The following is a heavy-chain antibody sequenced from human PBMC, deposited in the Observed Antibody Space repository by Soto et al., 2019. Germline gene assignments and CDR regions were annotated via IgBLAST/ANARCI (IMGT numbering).Heavy chain of an antibody. CDR3: GPRGAVADPRGY. J-gene: IGHJ4*02. CDR2: INHSGST. V-gene: IGHV4-34*01. CDR1: GGSFSDFY. D-gene: IGHD6-19*01. Sequence: QVQLQQWGAGLLKPSETLSLTCAVYGGSFSDFYWTWIRQPPGKGLEWIGEINHSGSTNYHPSLTSRVXRXGNXSKNQFSRTLTSVTAADTAVYYCGPRGAVADPRGYWGQGTLVTVSS.